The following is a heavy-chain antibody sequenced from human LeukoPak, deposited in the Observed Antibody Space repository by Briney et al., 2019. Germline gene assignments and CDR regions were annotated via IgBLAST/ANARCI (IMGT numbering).Heavy chain of an antibody. J-gene: IGHJ4*02. D-gene: IGHD3-16*01. V-gene: IGHV3-30*18. CDR2: ISYDGSNK. CDR1: GFTFSSYG. CDR3: AKAIMITFGGVIPPIDY. Sequence: GGSLGLSCAASGFTFSSYGMHWVRQAPGKGLEWVAVISYDGSNKYYADSVKGRFTISRDNSKNTLYPQMNSLRAEDTAVYYCAKAIMITFGGVIPPIDYWGQGTLVTVSS.